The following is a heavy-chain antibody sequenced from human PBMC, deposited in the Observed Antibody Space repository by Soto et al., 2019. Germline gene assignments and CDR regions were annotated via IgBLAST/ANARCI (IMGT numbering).Heavy chain of an antibody. V-gene: IGHV1-69*13. CDR2: IIPIFGTA. CDR3: ARENTGYRIFDY. D-gene: IGHD3-9*01. J-gene: IGHJ4*02. Sequence: ASVKVSCKASGGTFSSYAISWVRQAPGQGLEWMGGIIPIFGTANYAQKFQGRVTITADESTSTAYMELSSLRSEDTAVFYCARENTGYRIFDYWGQGTLVTVSS. CDR1: GGTFSSYA.